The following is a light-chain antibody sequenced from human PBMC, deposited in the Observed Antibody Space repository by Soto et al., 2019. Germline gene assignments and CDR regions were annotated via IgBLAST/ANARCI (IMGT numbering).Light chain of an antibody. V-gene: IGKV4-1*01. CDR1: QNVLYNSNNKNY. CDR2: WAS. J-gene: IGKJ3*01. CDR3: QQYYATPFT. Sequence: DIVMTQSPDSLAVSLGERATINCKSSQNVLYNSNNKNYLAWYQQKPGQPPKLLIYWASTRESGVPDRFSGSGSGTDFTLTISSLQAEDVAVYYCQQYYATPFTFGPGTKVDF.